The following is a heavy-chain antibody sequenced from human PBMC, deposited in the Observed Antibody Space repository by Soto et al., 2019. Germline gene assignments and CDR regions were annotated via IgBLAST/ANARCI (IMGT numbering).Heavy chain of an antibody. Sequence: QVQLQESGPGLVKPSQTLSLTCSVSGGSISSGGYYWCWVRQHPGKGLEWIGYIDYSGSTNYNTSLKSRLSMSVATSKNHFSLQLTSVTAADTAVYYCARRDSGYIHGPPHYYYGLDVWGQGTTVTVSS. CDR1: GGSISSGGYY. V-gene: IGHV4-31*03. CDR2: IDYSGST. D-gene: IGHD5-18*01. CDR3: ARRDSGYIHGPPHYYYGLDV. J-gene: IGHJ6*02.